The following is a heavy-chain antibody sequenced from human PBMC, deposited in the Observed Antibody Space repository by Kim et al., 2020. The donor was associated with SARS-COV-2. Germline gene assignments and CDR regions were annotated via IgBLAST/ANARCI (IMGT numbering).Heavy chain of an antibody. D-gene: IGHD1-26*01. J-gene: IGHJ5*02. V-gene: IGHV1-69*13. Sequence: SVKVSCKASGGTFSSYAISWVRQAPGQGLEWMGGIIPIFGTANYAQKFQGRVTITADESTSTAYMELSSLRSEDTAVYYCARDSPEGVSPYSGSRLNWFDPWGQGTLVTVSS. CDR3: ARDSPEGVSPYSGSRLNWFDP. CDR2: IIPIFGTA. CDR1: GGTFSSYA.